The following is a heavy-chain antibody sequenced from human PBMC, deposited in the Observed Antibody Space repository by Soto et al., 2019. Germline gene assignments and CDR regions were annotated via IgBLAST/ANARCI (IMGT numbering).Heavy chain of an antibody. CDR1: GFTFDDYA. V-gene: IGHV3-9*01. CDR2: ISWNSGDI. J-gene: IGHJ6*02. Sequence: EVQLVESGGGLLQTGRSLRLSCAASGFTFDDYAMHWFRQAPGKGLEWVSVISWNSGDIGYADSVKGRFTISRDNAKNHLSLQMTSLRSDDTALYYCAKARLGGGEVYNTYNSYGLDVWGQGTTVTVSS. CDR3: AKARLGGGEVYNTYNSYGLDV. D-gene: IGHD3-16*01.